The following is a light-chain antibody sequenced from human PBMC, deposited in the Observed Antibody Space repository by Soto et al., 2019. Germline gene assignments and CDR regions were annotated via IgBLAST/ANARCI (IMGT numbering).Light chain of an antibody. CDR1: HDISDY. J-gene: IGKJ4*01. Sequence: DIQMTQSPSAMSASVGDRVTSTCRASHDISDYLAWFQQKPGKVPKRLISAASSLQSGVPSRFSGSGSGTEFTLTINSLHPEDFATHYCLQHKSYPLTFGGGTKVEIK. V-gene: IGKV1-17*03. CDR2: AAS. CDR3: LQHKSYPLT.